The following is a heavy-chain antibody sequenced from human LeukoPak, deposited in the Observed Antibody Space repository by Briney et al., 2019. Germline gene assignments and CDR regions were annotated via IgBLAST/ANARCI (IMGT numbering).Heavy chain of an antibody. V-gene: IGHV4-39*07. CDR2: IYYSGST. Sequence: SETLSLTCSVSGGSISSSTYNWGWIRQPPGKGLEWIGNIYYSGSTYYNPSLRSRVTISVDTSKNQFSLKLSSVTAADTAVYYCARTVYGAPIAYWGQRTLVTVSS. J-gene: IGHJ4*02. D-gene: IGHD4-17*01. CDR1: GGSISSSTYN. CDR3: ARTVYGAPIAY.